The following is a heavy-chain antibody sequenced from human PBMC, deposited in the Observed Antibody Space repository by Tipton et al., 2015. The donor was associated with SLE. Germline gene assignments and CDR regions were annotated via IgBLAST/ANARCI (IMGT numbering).Heavy chain of an antibody. CDR2: IYYSGST. J-gene: IGHJ4*02. CDR3: ADVSEGY. Sequence: TLSLTCTVSGGSISSSSYYWGWIRQPPGKGLEWIGSIYYSGSTYYNPSLKSRVAISVDTSKNQFSLKLSSVTAADTAVYYCADVSEGYWGQGTLVTVSS. V-gene: IGHV4-39*01. CDR1: GGSISSSSYY. D-gene: IGHD1-26*01.